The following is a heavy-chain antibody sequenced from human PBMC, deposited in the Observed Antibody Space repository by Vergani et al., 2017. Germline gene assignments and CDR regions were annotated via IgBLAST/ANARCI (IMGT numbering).Heavy chain of an antibody. CDR3: ARETLPCSSTSCYRASDAFDI. J-gene: IGHJ3*02. D-gene: IGHD2-2*02. Sequence: QVQLVQSGAEVMKPGASVKVSCKASGYTFTSYYMHWVRQAPGQGLEWMGIINPRVGSTSYAQKFQGRVTITADESTSTAYMELSSLRSEDTAVYYCARETLPCSSTSCYRASDAFDIWGQGTMVTVSS. CDR2: INPRVGST. CDR1: GYTFTSYY. V-gene: IGHV1-46*01.